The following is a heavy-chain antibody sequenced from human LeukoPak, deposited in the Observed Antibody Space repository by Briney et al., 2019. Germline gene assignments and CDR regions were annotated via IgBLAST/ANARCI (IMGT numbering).Heavy chain of an antibody. Sequence: ASVKVSCKASGYTFSSNYMHWVRQAPGQGLEWMGIINPSGGSTNYAQKFQGRVTMTRDTSTSTVCMELSSLRSEDTAVYYCARGPRITLVRGGQWYYYMDVWGKGTTVTIS. V-gene: IGHV1-46*01. CDR3: ARGPRITLVRGGQWYYYMDV. J-gene: IGHJ6*03. CDR1: GYTFSSNY. CDR2: INPSGGST. D-gene: IGHD3-10*01.